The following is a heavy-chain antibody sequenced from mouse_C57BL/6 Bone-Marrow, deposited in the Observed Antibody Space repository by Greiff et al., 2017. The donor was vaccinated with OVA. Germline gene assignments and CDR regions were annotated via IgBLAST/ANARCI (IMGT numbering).Heavy chain of an antibody. D-gene: IGHD2-3*01. CDR2: IYPGDGDT. V-gene: IGHV1-82*01. J-gene: IGHJ2*01. CDR1: GYAFSSSW. CDR3: ARHEDGYYASYFDY. Sequence: QVQLKQSGPELVKPGASVKISCKASGYAFSSSWMNWVKQRPGKGLEWIGRIYPGDGDTNYNGKFKGKATLTADKSSSTAYRQRSSLTSEDSAVYFCARHEDGYYASYFDYWGQGTTLTVSS.